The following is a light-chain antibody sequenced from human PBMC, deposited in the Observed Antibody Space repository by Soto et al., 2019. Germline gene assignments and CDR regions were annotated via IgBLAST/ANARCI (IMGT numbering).Light chain of an antibody. CDR1: SSDIGRYDY. CDR2: RVI. V-gene: IGLV2-14*03. Sequence: QSVLTQPASVSGSPGQSITISCTGTSSDIGRYDYVSWYQQLTGKAPKLILYRVINRPSGISDRFSGSKSGNSASLSISGLQPEDEASYFCGSYTSATTWVFGGGTKLTVL. CDR3: GSYTSATTWV. J-gene: IGLJ3*02.